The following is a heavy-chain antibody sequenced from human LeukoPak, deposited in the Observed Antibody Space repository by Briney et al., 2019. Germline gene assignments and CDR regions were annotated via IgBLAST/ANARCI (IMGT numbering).Heavy chain of an antibody. Sequence: GGSLRLSCAASGFTFDDYAMHWVRQAPGKGLEWVSLISGDGGSTYYADSVKGRFTISRDNSKNSLYLHMNSLRTGDTALYYCAKEAPGSEVAGGLVNWFDPWGQGTLVTVSS. CDR2: ISGDGGST. CDR1: GFTFDDYA. V-gene: IGHV3-43*02. D-gene: IGHD6-19*01. CDR3: AKEAPGSEVAGGLVNWFDP. J-gene: IGHJ5*02.